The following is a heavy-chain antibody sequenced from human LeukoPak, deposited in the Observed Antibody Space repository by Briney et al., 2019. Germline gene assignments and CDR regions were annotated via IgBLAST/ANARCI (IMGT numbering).Heavy chain of an antibody. CDR3: ARPYYYGSGSYYSPIDY. CDR2: IKQDGSEK. D-gene: IGHD3-10*01. V-gene: IGHV3-7*03. CDR1: GFTFSSYW. J-gene: IGHJ4*02. Sequence: GGSLRLSCVASGFTFSSYWMSRVRQAPGKGLEWVANIKQDGSEKYYVDSVKGRFTISRDNAKNSLYLQMNSLRAEDTAVYYCARPYYYGSGSYYSPIDYWGQGTLVTVSS.